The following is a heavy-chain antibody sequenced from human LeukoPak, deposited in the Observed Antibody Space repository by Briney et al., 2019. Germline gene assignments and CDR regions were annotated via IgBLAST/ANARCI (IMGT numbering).Heavy chain of an antibody. V-gene: IGHV1-46*01. D-gene: IGHD3-10*01. Sequence: ASVKVSCKASGGTFSSYAISWVRQAPGQGLEWMGIINPRGGSASSAQKFQGRVTLTRDTSTSTVYMELSSLRFQDTAVYYCARDYHGSGSLTTFDYWGQGTLVTVSS. CDR2: INPRGGSA. J-gene: IGHJ4*02. CDR3: ARDYHGSGSLTTFDY. CDR1: GGTFSSYA.